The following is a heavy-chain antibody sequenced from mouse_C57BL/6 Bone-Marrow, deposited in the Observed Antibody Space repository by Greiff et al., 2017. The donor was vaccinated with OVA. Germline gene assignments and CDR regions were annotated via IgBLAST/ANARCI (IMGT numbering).Heavy chain of an antibody. CDR3: ASSTGTPWLAY. Sequence: VQLQQSGPGLVAPSQSLSITCTVSGFSLTSYGVDWVRQSPGKGLEWLGVIWGVGSTNYNSALKSRLSISKDNSKSQVFLKMNSLQTDDTAMYYCASSTGTPWLAYWGQGTLVTVSA. CDR2: IWGVGST. D-gene: IGHD4-1*02. CDR1: GFSLTSYG. V-gene: IGHV2-6*01. J-gene: IGHJ3*01.